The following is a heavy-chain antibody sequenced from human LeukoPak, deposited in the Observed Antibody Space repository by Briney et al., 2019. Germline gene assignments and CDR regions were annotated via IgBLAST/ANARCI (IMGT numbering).Heavy chain of an antibody. CDR2: IRYDGSNK. CDR3: AKDLRYYFDY. CDR1: GFTFSSHG. Sequence: GGSLRLSCAASGFTFSSHGMHWVRQAPGKGLEWVAFIRYDGSNKYYADSVKGRFTISRDNSKNTLYLQMNSLRAEDTAVYYCAKDLRYYFDYWGQGTLVTVSS. V-gene: IGHV3-30*02. J-gene: IGHJ4*02.